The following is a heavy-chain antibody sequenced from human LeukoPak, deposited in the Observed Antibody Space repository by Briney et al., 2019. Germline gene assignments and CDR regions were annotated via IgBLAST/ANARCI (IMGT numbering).Heavy chain of an antibody. CDR3: ARQGYGGHSQGAADY. J-gene: IGHJ4*02. V-gene: IGHV1-18*04. D-gene: IGHD4-23*01. CDR2: ISAHNGNT. Sequence: ASVKVSCKASGYTFTSYYMHWVRQAPGQGLEWMGWISAHNGNTNYAQNLQGRVTMTTDTSTSTAYMELRSLRSDDTAVYYCARQGYGGHSQGAADYWGQGTLVTVSS. CDR1: GYTFTSYY.